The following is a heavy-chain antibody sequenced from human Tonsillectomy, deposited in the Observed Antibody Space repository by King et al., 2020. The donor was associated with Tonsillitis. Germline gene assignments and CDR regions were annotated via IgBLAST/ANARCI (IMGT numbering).Heavy chain of an antibody. CDR3: AKDILYSGLYAIDY. CDR2: ISWNSGSI. J-gene: IGHJ4*02. V-gene: IGHV3-9*01. CDR1: GFTFDDYA. Sequence: VQLVESGGGLVQPGRSLRLSCAASGFTFDDYAMHWVRQAPGKGLEWVSGISWNSGSIGYADSVKGRFTISRDNAKNSLYLQMNSLRAEDTALYYCAKDILYSGLYAIDYWGQGTLVTVSS. D-gene: IGHD6-19*01.